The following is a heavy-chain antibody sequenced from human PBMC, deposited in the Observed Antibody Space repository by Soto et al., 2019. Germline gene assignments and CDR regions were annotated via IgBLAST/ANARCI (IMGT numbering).Heavy chain of an antibody. CDR3: AKGVTTIVATGSWFDH. Sequence: GGSLRLSCAVPGFTFNSYAMNWVRQAPGKGLEWVSSISGSGRTTYYADAVKGRFTISRDNSKNTLFLQMNSLRSEDTAVYYCAKGVTTIVATGSWFDHWGQGTLVTVSS. J-gene: IGHJ5*02. D-gene: IGHD5-12*01. CDR2: ISGSGRTT. V-gene: IGHV3-23*01. CDR1: GFTFNSYA.